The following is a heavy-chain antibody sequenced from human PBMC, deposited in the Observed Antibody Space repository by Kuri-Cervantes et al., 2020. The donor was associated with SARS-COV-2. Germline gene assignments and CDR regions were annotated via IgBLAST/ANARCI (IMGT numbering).Heavy chain of an antibody. CDR3: ARGCLFGY. J-gene: IGHJ4*02. D-gene: IGHD2-21*01. V-gene: IGHV4-34*01. CDR1: GGSFSGYY. Sequence: SETLSLTCAVYGGSFSGYYWSWIRQPPGKGLEWIGEINHSGSTNYNPSLKSRVTISVDTSKNQFSLKLSSVTAADTAVYYCARGCLFGYWGQGTLVTVSS. CDR2: INHSGST.